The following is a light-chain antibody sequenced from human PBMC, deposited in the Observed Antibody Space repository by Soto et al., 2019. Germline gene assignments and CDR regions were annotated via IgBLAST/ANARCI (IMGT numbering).Light chain of an antibody. CDR1: SSDVGGYNY. CDR3: SSYTSSSPYVV. V-gene: IGLV2-14*01. Sequence: QSALTQPASVSGSPGQSITISCSGTSSDVGGYNYVSWYQQHPGKAPKLMIYDVSNRPSGVSNRLSASKSGNTASLTISGLQVEDEADYYCSSYTSSSPYVVFGGGTKLTVL. J-gene: IGLJ2*01. CDR2: DVS.